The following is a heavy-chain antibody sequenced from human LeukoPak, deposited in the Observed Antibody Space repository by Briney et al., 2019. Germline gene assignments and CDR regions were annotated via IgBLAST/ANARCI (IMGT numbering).Heavy chain of an antibody. D-gene: IGHD6-6*01. CDR1: GGSISSGDYY. Sequence: SQTLSLTCTVSGGSISSGDYYWSWIRQPPGKGLEWIGYIYYSGSTYYNPSLKSRVTISVDTSKNQFSLKLSSVTAADTAVYYCARGKGARPHYYYYYGMDVWGQGTTVTVSS. J-gene: IGHJ6*02. CDR2: IYYSGST. CDR3: ARGKGARPHYYYYYGMDV. V-gene: IGHV4-30-4*01.